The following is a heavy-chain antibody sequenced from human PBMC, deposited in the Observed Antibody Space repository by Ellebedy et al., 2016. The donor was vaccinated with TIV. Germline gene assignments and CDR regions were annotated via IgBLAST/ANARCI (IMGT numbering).Heavy chain of an antibody. CDR3: AKDRLGQWLVGGDY. CDR1: GFDFSNYD. D-gene: IGHD6-19*01. J-gene: IGHJ4*02. V-gene: IGHV3-23*01. CDR2: ISGSGFST. Sequence: GESLKISCAASGFDFSNYDMNWVRQAPGKGLEWVSAISGSGFSTYYDDSVKGRFTISRDNSKNTLYLQMNSLRAEDTAVYYCAKDRLGQWLVGGDYWGQGTLVTVSS.